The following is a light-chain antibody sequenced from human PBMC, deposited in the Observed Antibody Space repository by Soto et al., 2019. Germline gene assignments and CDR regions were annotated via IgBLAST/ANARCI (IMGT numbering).Light chain of an antibody. CDR3: QQYARPPFA. V-gene: IGKV3-20*01. J-gene: IGKJ2*01. Sequence: EIVLTQSPGTLSLSPGETATLSCRASQSVSSTYLAWYQQKPGQAPGLLLYDASSRATGIPDRVSGSGSGTDFTLTISRLEPEDFAVYYCQQYARPPFAFGQGTKVEIK. CDR1: QSVSSTY. CDR2: DAS.